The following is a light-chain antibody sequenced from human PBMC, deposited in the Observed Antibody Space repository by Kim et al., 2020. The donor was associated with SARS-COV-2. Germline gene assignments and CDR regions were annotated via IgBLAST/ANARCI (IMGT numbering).Light chain of an antibody. CDR2: GAS. J-gene: IGKJ1*01. Sequence: PGERATLSCRASQNVRANLAWYQQKPXQAPRLLIYGASTRATGIPARFSGSGSETEFTLTISSLQSEDFAVYYCQQYYNWPRTFGQGTKVEI. V-gene: IGKV3-15*01. CDR1: QNVRAN. CDR3: QQYYNWPRT.